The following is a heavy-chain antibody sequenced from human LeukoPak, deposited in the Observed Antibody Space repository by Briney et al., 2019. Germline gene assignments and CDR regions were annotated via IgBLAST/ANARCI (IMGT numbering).Heavy chain of an antibody. CDR2: ISSSSSTI. CDR3: ARVPGGLEWADFDY. V-gene: IGHV3-48*02. J-gene: IGHJ4*02. CDR1: GFTFSSYS. Sequence: GGSLKLSCAASGFTFSSYSMNWVRQAPGKGLEWVSYISSSSSTIYYADSVKGRFTISRDNAKNSLYLQMNSLRDEDTAVYYCARVPGGLEWADFDYWGQGTLVTVSS. D-gene: IGHD3-3*01.